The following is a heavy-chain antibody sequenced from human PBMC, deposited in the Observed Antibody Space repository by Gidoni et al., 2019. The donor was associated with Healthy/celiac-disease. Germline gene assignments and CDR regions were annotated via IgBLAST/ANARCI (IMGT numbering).Heavy chain of an antibody. V-gene: IGHV2-70*01. CDR2: IDWDDDK. CDR1: GFPPSTSGMC. Sequence: QVTVRESGSPLVKPPQPLPLTSPFPGFPPSTSGMCVSWIRQPPGKALEWLALIDWDDDKYYSTSLKTRLTISKDTSKNQVVLTMTNMDPVDTATYYCARTNIVATADAFDIWGQGTMVTVSS. D-gene: IGHD5-12*01. J-gene: IGHJ3*02. CDR3: ARTNIVATADAFDI.